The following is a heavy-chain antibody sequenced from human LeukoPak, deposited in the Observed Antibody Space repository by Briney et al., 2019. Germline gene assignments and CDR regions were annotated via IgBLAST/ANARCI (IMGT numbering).Heavy chain of an antibody. J-gene: IGHJ4*02. V-gene: IGHV4-38-2*02. Sequence: SETLSLTCTVSGYSISSGYYWGWIRPPPGKGLEWIGSIYHSGSTYYNPSLKSRVTISVDTSKNQFSLKLSSVTAADTAVYYCAREDRYSSGTGYWGQGTLVTVSS. CDR2: IYHSGST. D-gene: IGHD6-19*01. CDR3: AREDRYSSGTGY. CDR1: GYSISSGYY.